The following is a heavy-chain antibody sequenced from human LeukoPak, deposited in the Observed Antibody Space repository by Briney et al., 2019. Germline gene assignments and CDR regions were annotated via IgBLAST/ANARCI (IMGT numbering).Heavy chain of an antibody. Sequence: PGGSLRLSCAASGFTFSSYGMHWVRQAPGKGLEWVAMTSFDGSYKNYADSVKGRFTISRDNSKNRLYLQMNSLRAEDTAVYYCAKEFSGYLASFEYWGQGTLVTVSS. V-gene: IGHV3-30*18. CDR3: AKEFSGYLASFEY. CDR1: GFTFSSYG. CDR2: TSFDGSYK. D-gene: IGHD3-22*01. J-gene: IGHJ4*02.